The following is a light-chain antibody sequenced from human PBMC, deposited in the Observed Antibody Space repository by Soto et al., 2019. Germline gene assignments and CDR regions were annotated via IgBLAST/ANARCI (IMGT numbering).Light chain of an antibody. CDR3: QQYNTYSYT. Sequence: DIQMTQSPSTLSASVGDRVTITCRASQSINIWLAWYQQKAGKAPKLLIYDASTLENRVPLRFSGSGSGTEFTLTISGLQPDXXXTXXCQQYNTYSYTFGQGTKLEIK. V-gene: IGKV1-5*01. CDR2: DAS. CDR1: QSINIW. J-gene: IGKJ2*01.